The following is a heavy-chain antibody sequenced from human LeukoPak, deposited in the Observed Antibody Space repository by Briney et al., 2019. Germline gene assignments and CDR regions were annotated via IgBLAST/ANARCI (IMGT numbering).Heavy chain of an antibody. J-gene: IGHJ4*02. D-gene: IGHD3-22*01. CDR2: INHSGST. CDR3: ARGRQGLLLKQRPYFFDY. Sequence: SETLSLTCAVYGGSFSGYYWSWIRQPPGKGLEWIGEINHSGSTNYNPSLKSRVTISVDTSKNQFSLKLSSVTAADTAVYYCARGRQGLLLKQRPYFFDYWGQGTLVTVSS. CDR1: GGSFSGYY. V-gene: IGHV4-34*01.